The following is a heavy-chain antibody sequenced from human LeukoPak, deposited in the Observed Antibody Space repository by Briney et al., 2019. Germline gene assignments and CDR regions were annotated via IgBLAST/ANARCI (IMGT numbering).Heavy chain of an antibody. CDR3: TTGTYLPYAFDI. V-gene: IGHV3-15*07. D-gene: IGHD2/OR15-2a*01. CDR2: IKSKTGGGTT. CDR1: GFTFSNAW. Sequence: GGSLRLSCAASGFTFSNAWMNWVRQAPGKGLEWVGRIKSKTGGGTTDYAAPVKGRFTISRDDSKNTLYLQMNSLKTEDTAVYYCTTGTYLPYAFDIWGQGTMVTVSS. J-gene: IGHJ3*02.